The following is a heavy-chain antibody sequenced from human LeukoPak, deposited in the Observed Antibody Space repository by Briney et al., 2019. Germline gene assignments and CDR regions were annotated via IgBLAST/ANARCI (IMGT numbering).Heavy chain of an antibody. V-gene: IGHV4-59*08. D-gene: IGHD2-21*01. Sequence: PSETLSLTCIVSGDSISTDYWSWIRQSPGKGLEWIGYINYSGSSEYNPSLKSRITISADRSKNQVSLKMRSVTAADTAVYYCARLDCISDTCYNYWALGALVTVSS. CDR3: ARLDCISDTCYNY. CDR1: GDSISTDY. CDR2: INYSGSS. J-gene: IGHJ4*02.